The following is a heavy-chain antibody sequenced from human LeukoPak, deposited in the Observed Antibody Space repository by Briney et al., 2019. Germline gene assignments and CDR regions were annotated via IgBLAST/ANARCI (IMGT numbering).Heavy chain of an antibody. V-gene: IGHV4-34*01. J-gene: IGHJ6*02. D-gene: IGHD2-2*01. CDR3: ASALGSSTSSYGMDV. Sequence: SETLSLTCAVYGGSFSGYYWSWIRQPPGKGLEWIGEINHSGSTNYNPSLKSRVIISVDTSKNQFPLKLSSVTAADTAVYFCASALGSSTSSYGMDVWGQGTTVTVSS. CDR1: GGSFSGYY. CDR2: INHSGST.